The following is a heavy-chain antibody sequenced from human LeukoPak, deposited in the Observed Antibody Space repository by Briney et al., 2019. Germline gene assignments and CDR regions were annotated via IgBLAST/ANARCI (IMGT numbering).Heavy chain of an antibody. CDR2: IYYSGRT. CDR1: GGSISSSSYY. V-gene: IGHV4-39*01. CDR3: ARLVVAMAGIGDYYHGMDV. D-gene: IGHD6-19*01. J-gene: IGHJ6*02. Sequence: SETLSLTCTVSGGSISSSSYYWGWIRQPPGKGLEWIGSIYYSGRTYYNPSLKSRVTISVDTSKNQFSLKLSSATAADTAVYYCARLVVAMAGIGDYYHGMDVWGQGTTVTVSS.